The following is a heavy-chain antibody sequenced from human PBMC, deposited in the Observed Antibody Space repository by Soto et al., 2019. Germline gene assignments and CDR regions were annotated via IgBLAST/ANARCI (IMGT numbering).Heavy chain of an antibody. CDR2: ISGSGGST. CDR1: GFTFSSYA. CDR3: AKDPLEWERGGHFDY. Sequence: GGSLRLSCAASGFTFSSYAMSWVRQAPGKGLEWVSAISGSGGSTYYADSVKGRFTISRDNSKNTLYLQMNSLRAEDTAVYYCAKDPLEWERGGHFDYWGQGTLVTVSS. J-gene: IGHJ4*02. D-gene: IGHD1-26*01. V-gene: IGHV3-23*01.